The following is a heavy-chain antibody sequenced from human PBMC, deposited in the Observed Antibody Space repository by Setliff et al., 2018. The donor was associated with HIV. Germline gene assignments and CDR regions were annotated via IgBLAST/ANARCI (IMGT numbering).Heavy chain of an antibody. CDR2: IYIYNSGST. J-gene: IGHJ4*02. Sequence: SETLSLTCSVSGGSFSGYYRSWIRQPPGKGLEWIGYIYIYNSGSTNYNPSLTSRVTISADTSRNQFSLKLTSVTAADTAIYYCARGVNFDSWGQGTQVTVSS. CDR3: ARGVNFDS. CDR1: GGSFSGYY. D-gene: IGHD3-3*01. V-gene: IGHV4-59*01.